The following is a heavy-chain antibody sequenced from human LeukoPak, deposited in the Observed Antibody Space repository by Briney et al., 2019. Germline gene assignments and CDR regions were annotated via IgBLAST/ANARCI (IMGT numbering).Heavy chain of an antibody. Sequence: PSETLSLTCTVSGGSISSGSYYWSWIRQPAGKGLEWIGRIYTSGSTNYNPSLKSRVTISVDTSKNQFSLKLSSVTAADTAVYYCARDSTYYYDSSGYPDWGQGTLATVSS. V-gene: IGHV4-61*02. CDR3: ARDSTYYYDSSGYPD. D-gene: IGHD3-22*01. J-gene: IGHJ4*02. CDR1: GGSISSGSYY. CDR2: IYTSGST.